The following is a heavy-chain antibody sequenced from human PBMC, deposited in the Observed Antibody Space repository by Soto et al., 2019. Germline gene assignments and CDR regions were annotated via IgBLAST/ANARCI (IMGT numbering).Heavy chain of an antibody. CDR1: GFTVSNFY. D-gene: IGHD3-3*01. J-gene: IGHJ4*02. V-gene: IGHV3-66*01. CDR3: ARDTLGGAYDFLH. CDR2: ISSGGST. Sequence: VQLVESGGGLVQPGGSLRLSCAASGFTVSNFYMTWVRQAPGKGLQWVAVISSGGSTYYADSVKGRFTISRDNSKNTLYLEMNSLRAEDTAVYYCARDTLGGAYDFLHGGQGTLVTVSS.